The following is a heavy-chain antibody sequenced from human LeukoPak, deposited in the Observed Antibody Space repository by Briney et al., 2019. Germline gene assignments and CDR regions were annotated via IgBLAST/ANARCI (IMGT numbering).Heavy chain of an antibody. CDR3: ARDASSTSIFDFDY. V-gene: IGHV1-69*05. D-gene: IGHD2-2*01. CDR2: IIPIFGTA. CDR1: GGTFSSYA. Sequence: ASVKVSCKASGGTFSSYAISWVRQAPGQGLEWMGGIIPIFGTANYAQKFQGRVTITTDESTSTAYMELSSLRSDDTAVYYCARDASSTSIFDFDYWGQGTLVTVSS. J-gene: IGHJ4*02.